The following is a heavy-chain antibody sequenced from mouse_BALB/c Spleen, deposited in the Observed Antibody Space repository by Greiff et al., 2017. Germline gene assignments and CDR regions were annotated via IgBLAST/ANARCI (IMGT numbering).Heavy chain of an antibody. J-gene: IGHJ4*01. Sequence: EVKLMESGGGLVKPGGSLKLSCAASGFTFSDYYMYWVRQTPEKRLEWVATISDGGSYTYYPDSVKGRFTISRDNAKNNLYLQMSSLKSEDTAMYYCARGGRYYAMDYGGQGTSVTVSS. CDR3: ARGGRYYAMDY. CDR2: ISDGGSYT. CDR1: GFTFSDYY. V-gene: IGHV5-4*02.